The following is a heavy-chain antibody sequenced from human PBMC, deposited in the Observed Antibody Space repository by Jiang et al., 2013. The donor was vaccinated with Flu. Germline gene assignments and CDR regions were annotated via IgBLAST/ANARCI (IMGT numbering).Heavy chain of an antibody. D-gene: IGHD2-8*01. CDR1: GYSFTTFS. CDR3: ARHFGIVRDYFYYYGMDI. CDR2: INGDKGET. J-gene: IGHJ6*02. V-gene: IGHV1-3*01. Sequence: SGAEVKKPGASVKISCKTSGYSFTTFSMHWVRQAPGQRLEWMGWINGDKGETKYSQRFKGRVTITRDTSASTTYMEVSSLKSEDTAVYYCARHFGIVRDYFYYYGMDIWGRRDHGHRLL.